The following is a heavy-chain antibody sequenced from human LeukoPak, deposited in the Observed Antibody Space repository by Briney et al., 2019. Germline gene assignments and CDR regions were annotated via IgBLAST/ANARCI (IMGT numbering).Heavy chain of an antibody. CDR2: IIPILGTA. D-gene: IGHD3-10*01. CDR1: GDSFSSSV. CDR3: ARAPSMVRGVPNWFDP. J-gene: IGHJ5*02. Sequence: SMKVSCKASGDSFSSSVFSWVRQVPGQGLEWMGGIIPILGTANYAQKLQGRVTITADMSATTVYLEVSSLGSDDTAVYFCARAPSMVRGVPNWFDPWGQGTLITVSS. V-gene: IGHV1-69*06.